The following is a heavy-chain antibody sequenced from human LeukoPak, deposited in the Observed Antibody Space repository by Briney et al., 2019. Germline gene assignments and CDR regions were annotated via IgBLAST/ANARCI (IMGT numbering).Heavy chain of an antibody. Sequence: PGGSLRLSCAASGFTFNNAWMSWVRQAPGKGLEWVGRIKSKTGGGTTDYAAPVKGRFTISRDDSKNTLYLQMNSLKTEDTAVYYCTMSSGATAVLWGQGTLVTVSS. CDR1: GFTFNNAW. D-gene: IGHD1-26*01. J-gene: IGHJ4*02. CDR2: IKSKTGGGTT. V-gene: IGHV3-15*01. CDR3: TMSSGATAVL.